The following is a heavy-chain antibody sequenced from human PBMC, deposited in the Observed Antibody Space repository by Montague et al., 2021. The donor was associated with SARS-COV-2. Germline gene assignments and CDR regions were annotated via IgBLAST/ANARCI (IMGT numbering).Heavy chain of an antibody. D-gene: IGHD3-10*01. CDR2: IYSSGST. J-gene: IGHJ6*02. Sequence: SETLSLTCTVSGGSISSYYWSWIGQPAGKGLEWIGRIYSSGSTNYNPSLKSRVTRSVDTSKNQFSLKLSSVTAADTALYYCARDRPRPYYYGSGTDTWGGYDMDVWGQGTTVTVSS. CDR3: ARDRPRPYYYGSGTDTWGGYDMDV. V-gene: IGHV4-4*07. CDR1: GGSISSYY.